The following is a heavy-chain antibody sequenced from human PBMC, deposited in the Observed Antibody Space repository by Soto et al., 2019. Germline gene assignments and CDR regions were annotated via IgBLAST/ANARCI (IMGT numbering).Heavy chain of an antibody. D-gene: IGHD4-17*01. CDR1: GGTFSSYA. J-gene: IGHJ6*02. CDR2: IIPIFGTA. V-gene: IGHV1-69*01. CDR3: AAGGATGTYYYYGMDV. Sequence: QVQLVQSVAEVKKPGSSVKVSCKASGGTFSSYAISWVRQAPGQGLEWMGGIIPIFGTANYAQKFQGRVTITADDSTSTGYMELSSLRSEDTAVYYCAAGGATGTYYYYGMDVWGQGTTVTVSS.